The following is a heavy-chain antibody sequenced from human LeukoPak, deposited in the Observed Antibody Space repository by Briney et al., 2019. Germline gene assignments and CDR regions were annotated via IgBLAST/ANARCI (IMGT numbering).Heavy chain of an antibody. V-gene: IGHV3-21*01. CDR2: ISSSSSYI. CDR1: GFTFSSYS. Sequence: PGGSLRLSCAASGFTFSSYSMNWVRQAPGKGLEWVSSISSSSSYIYYADSVKGRFTIFRDNAKNSLYLQMNSLRAEDTAVYYCARGSPRGSRGFDPWGQGTLVTVSS. D-gene: IGHD1-26*01. CDR3: ARGSPRGSRGFDP. J-gene: IGHJ5*02.